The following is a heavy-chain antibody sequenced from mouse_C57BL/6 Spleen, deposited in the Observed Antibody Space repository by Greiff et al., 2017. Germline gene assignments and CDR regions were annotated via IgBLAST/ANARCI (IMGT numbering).Heavy chain of an antibody. Sequence: LQQSGAELVRPGASVKMSCKASGYTFPSYNMHWVKQTPRQGLEWIGAIYPGNGDTSYTQKFKGKATLTVDKSSIPAYMQLRSLTSEDSAVYVCARSDSSGPYCDDWGKGTTLTVAS. V-gene: IGHV1-12*01. J-gene: IGHJ2*01. CDR1: GYTFPSYN. CDR2: IYPGNGDT. CDR3: ARSDSSGPYCDD. D-gene: IGHD3-2*02.